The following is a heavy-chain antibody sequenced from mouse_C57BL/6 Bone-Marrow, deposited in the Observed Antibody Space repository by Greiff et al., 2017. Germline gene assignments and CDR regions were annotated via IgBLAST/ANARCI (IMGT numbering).Heavy chain of an antibody. J-gene: IGHJ4*01. D-gene: IGHD2-4*01. CDR2: IWSGGST. CDR1: GFSLTSYG. V-gene: IGHV2-2*01. Sequence: VKVVESGPGLVQPSQSLSITCTVSGFSLTSYGVHWVRQSPGKGLEWLGVIWSGGSTDYNAAFISRLSISKDNSKSQVFFKMNSLQADDTAIYYCAREGDDYEGYYAMDYWGQGTSVTVSS. CDR3: AREGDDYEGYYAMDY.